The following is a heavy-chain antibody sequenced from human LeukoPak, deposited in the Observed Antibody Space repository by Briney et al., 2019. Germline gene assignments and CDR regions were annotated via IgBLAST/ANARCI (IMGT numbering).Heavy chain of an antibody. J-gene: IGHJ4*02. CDR1: GGSFSGYY. V-gene: IGHV4-34*01. CDR3: AAQYSGYVRLDY. D-gene: IGHD5-12*01. CDR2: ISHSGST. Sequence: SETLSLTCAVYGGSFSGYYWSWIRQPPGKGLEWIGEISHSGSTNYNPSLKSRVTISVDTSKNQFSLKLSSVTAADTSVYYCAAQYSGYVRLDYWGQGTLVTVSS.